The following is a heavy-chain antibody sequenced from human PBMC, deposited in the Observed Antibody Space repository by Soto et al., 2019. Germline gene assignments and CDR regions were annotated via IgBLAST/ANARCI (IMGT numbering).Heavy chain of an antibody. CDR3: AKDLQSYGDYDYYCYGMDV. J-gene: IGHJ6*02. CDR1: GFTFSTYG. D-gene: IGHD4-17*01. Sequence: QVQLVESGGGEVQPGRSLTISCAASGFTFSTYGMHWVRQTPGKGLELVAVISYHGTNKFYSDSVKGRFTISRDNFKNTLTLQMNSLRADDTAVYSCAKDLQSYGDYDYYCYGMDVWGLGTRVTVSS. CDR2: ISYHGTNK. V-gene: IGHV3-30*18.